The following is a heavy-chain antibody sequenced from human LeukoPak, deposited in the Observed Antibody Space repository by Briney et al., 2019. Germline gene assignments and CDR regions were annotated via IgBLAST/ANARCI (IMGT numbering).Heavy chain of an antibody. J-gene: IGHJ5*02. Sequence: KASETLSLTCTVSGGSISSSSYYWGWIRQPPGEGLEWIGRIYTSGSTNYNPSLKSRVTMSVDTSKNQFSLKLSSVTAADTAVYYCARGEEYSSGWASSRSNWFDPWGQGTLVTVSS. D-gene: IGHD6-19*01. CDR2: IYTSGST. V-gene: IGHV4-39*07. CDR3: ARGEEYSSGWASSRSNWFDP. CDR1: GGSISSSSYY.